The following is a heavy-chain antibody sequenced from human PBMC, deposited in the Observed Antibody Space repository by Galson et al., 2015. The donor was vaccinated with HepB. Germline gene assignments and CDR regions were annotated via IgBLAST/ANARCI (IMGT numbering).Heavy chain of an antibody. V-gene: IGHV1-18*01. J-gene: IGHJ4*02. D-gene: IGHD5-24*01. Sequence: SVKVSCKASGYTFSSYRISWVRQAPGQGLEWMGWINSYNGETNYAHNNQGRVTLTTDTSTNTAYLDLRSLRSEDTAMYYCATGVVASIGGPTFDNWGPGT. CDR3: ATGVVASIGGPTFDN. CDR1: GYTFSSYR. CDR2: INSYNGET.